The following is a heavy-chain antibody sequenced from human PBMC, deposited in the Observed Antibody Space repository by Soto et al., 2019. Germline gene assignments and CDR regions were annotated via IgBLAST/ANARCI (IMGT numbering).Heavy chain of an antibody. CDR3: ARGLPYYYDSTKPRAWFDP. J-gene: IGHJ5*02. D-gene: IGHD3-10*01. Sequence: PSETLSLTCAVSGDSISSYNWWSWVRQPPGKGLEWIGEIYHTGSSDYNPSLKSRVTISVDKSKNQFSLNLRSVTAADTAVYYCARGLPYYYDSTKPRAWFDPWGQGTLVTVSS. CDR2: IYHTGSS. CDR1: GDSISSYNW. V-gene: IGHV4-4*02.